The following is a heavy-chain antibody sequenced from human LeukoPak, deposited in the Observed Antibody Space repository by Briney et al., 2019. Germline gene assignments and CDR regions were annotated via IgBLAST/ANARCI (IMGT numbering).Heavy chain of an antibody. Sequence: ASVKVSCTASGGTFSNYGLTWVRQAPGQGLEWMGGIIPIFGTANYAQKFQGRVTITADKSTSTAYMELSSLRSEDTAVYYCARIIVGAREGYFDYWGQGTLVTVSS. V-gene: IGHV1-69*06. CDR1: GGTFSNYG. CDR2: IIPIFGTA. CDR3: ARIIVGAREGYFDY. D-gene: IGHD1-26*01. J-gene: IGHJ4*02.